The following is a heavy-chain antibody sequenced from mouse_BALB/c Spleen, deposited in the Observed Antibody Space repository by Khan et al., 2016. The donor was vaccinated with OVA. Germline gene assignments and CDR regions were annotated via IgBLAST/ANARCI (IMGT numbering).Heavy chain of an antibody. J-gene: IGHJ1*01. V-gene: IGHV1-61*01. D-gene: IGHD2-1*01. CDR3: ARGDGNSLYWYFDV. CDR1: GYTFTSYW. CDR2: IDPSDSET. Sequence: VELVESGAELVRPGASVKLSCKASGYTFTSYWMNWVKQRPGQDLEWIGMIDPSDSETHYNQMFKDKATLTVDKSSSTAYMQLSSLTSEDSAVYYCARGDGNSLYWYFDVWGAGTTVTVSS.